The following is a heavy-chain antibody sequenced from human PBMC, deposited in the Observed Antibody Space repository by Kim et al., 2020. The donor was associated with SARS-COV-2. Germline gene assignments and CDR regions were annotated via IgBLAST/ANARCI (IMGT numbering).Heavy chain of an antibody. Sequence: ASVKVSCKASGYTFTSYDINWVRQATGQGLEWMGWMNPNSGNTGYAQKFQGRVTMTRNTSISTAYMELSSLRSEDTAVYYCARGRGWTRLFDYWGQGTLVTVSS. D-gene: IGHD5-12*01. CDR3: ARGRGWTRLFDY. CDR2: MNPNSGNT. CDR1: GYTFTSYD. V-gene: IGHV1-8*01. J-gene: IGHJ4*02.